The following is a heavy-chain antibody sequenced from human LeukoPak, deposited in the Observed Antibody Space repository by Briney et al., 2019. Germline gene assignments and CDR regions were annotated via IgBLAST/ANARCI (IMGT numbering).Heavy chain of an antibody. CDR2: ISAYNGNT. J-gene: IGHJ6*04. Sequence: ASVKVSCKASGYTFTSYGISWVRQAPGQGLEWMGWISAYNGNTNYAQKLQGRVTMTTDTSTSTAYMELRSLRSDDTAVYYCARDAYCSGGSCYPAYYYYYGMDVWGKGTTVTVSS. V-gene: IGHV1-18*04. CDR3: ARDAYCSGGSCYPAYYYYYGMDV. CDR1: GYTFTSYG. D-gene: IGHD2-15*01.